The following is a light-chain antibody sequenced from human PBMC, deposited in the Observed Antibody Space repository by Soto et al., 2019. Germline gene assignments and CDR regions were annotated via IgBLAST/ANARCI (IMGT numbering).Light chain of an antibody. CDR2: TAS. J-gene: IGKJ1*01. CDR1: QSVSNNY. V-gene: IGKV3-20*01. Sequence: ELVLTQSPGTLSLSPGERATLSCRASQSVSNNYLAWDQLKPGQAPRLLIYTASSRATGIQDRFSGSGSGTDFTLTSSRLEPEDFAVYYCQPYGTSRTFGQGTKVEIK. CDR3: QPYGTSRT.